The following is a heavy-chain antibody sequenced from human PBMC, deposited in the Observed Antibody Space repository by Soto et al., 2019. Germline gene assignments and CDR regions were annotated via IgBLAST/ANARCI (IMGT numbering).Heavy chain of an antibody. J-gene: IGHJ6*02. D-gene: IGHD2-21*02. CDR1: GFTFSSYA. CDR3: ARGVGVTIDYYYYGIDV. CDR2: ISGSGGST. Sequence: PGGSLRLSCAASGFTFSSYAMSWVRQAPGKGLEWVSAISGSGGSTYYADSVKGRFTISRDNSKNTLYLQMNSLRAEDTAVYYCARGVGVTIDYYYYGIDVWGQGTTVTVSS. V-gene: IGHV3-23*01.